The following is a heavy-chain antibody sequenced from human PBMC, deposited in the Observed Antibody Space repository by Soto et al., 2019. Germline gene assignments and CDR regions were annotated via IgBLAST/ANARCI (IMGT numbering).Heavy chain of an antibody. D-gene: IGHD4-4*01. CDR1: GFPFSSHS. J-gene: IGHJ6*03. Sequence: GGSLRLSCAASGFPFSSHSMFWVRQAPGKGLEWVSSISGSSDYIFYADSVKGRFTIFRDNSKNTLYLQMNSLRAEDTAVYYCAKQMTTVTRPYYYYYMDVWGKGTTVTVSS. CDR3: AKQMTTVTRPYYYYYMDV. V-gene: IGHV3-21*04. CDR2: ISGSSDYI.